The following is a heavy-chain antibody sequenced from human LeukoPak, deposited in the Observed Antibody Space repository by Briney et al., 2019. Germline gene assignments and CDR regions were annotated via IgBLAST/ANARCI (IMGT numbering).Heavy chain of an antibody. CDR3: VKGGDSSGYLGHA. D-gene: IGHD3-22*01. Sequence: GGSLRLSCAASGFKFDAYAMFWVRQAPGKGLEWVSGISWDSSTTYYAGSVKGRFTISRDSAKKSLYLQMDSLTTEDSALYYCVKGGDSSGYLGHAWGQGTLVTVSS. J-gene: IGHJ5*02. V-gene: IGHV3-9*01. CDR2: ISWDSSTT. CDR1: GFKFDAYA.